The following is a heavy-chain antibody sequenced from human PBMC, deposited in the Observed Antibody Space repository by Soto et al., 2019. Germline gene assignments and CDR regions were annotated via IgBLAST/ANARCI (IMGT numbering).Heavy chain of an antibody. D-gene: IGHD3-22*01. J-gene: IGHJ5*02. Sequence: PSETLSLTCTVSGGSISRSSYYWGWIRQPPGKGLEWIGSIYYSGNTYYNPSLKSRVTISVDTSKNLFSLNLSSLTAADTAVYYCARPVGPTMMVDGWLDPWGQGTLVTVSS. CDR1: GGSISRSSYY. V-gene: IGHV4-39*01. CDR3: ARPVGPTMMVDGWLDP. CDR2: IYYSGNT.